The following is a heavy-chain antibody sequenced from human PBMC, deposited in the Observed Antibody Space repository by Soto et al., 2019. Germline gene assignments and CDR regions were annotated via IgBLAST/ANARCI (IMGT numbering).Heavy chain of an antibody. CDR1: GGSIISTISY. CDR3: ATLHYGADSHYLAVYWFDP. V-gene: IGHV4-39*01. Sequence: SETLSLTCTVSGGSIISTISYWGWIRQPPGKGLEWIGSIHYSGSTYYNPSLKSRVTISVDTSKNQFSLKLSSVTAADTAVYYCATLHYGADSHYLAVYWFDPWGQGPLVAVSS. D-gene: IGHD3-10*01. CDR2: IHYSGST. J-gene: IGHJ5*02.